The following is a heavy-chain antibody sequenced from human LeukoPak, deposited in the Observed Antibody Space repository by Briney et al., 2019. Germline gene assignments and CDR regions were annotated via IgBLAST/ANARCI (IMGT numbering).Heavy chain of an antibody. CDR3: ARGELVY. V-gene: IGHV3-53*01. D-gene: IGHD1-26*01. CDR1: GFTVSTNW. CDR2: LYSGGST. Sequence: GGSLRLSCAASGFTVSTNWMTWVRQAPGKRLEWVSVLYSGGSTYYADSVKGRFTISRDNSKNTLYLQMNSLRVEDTAMYYCARGELVYWGQGSLVTVSS. J-gene: IGHJ4*02.